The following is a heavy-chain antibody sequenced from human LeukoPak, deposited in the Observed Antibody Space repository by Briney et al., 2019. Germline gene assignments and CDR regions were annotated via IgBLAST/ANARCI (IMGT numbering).Heavy chain of an antibody. CDR1: GFAFRSHA. J-gene: IGHJ6*03. Sequence: GGSLRLSCTASGFAFRSHAMHWVRQAPGKGLEWVAFIRYDGSKKFYADSVKGRFTISRDNSKNTLYLQMYSLRAEDTAVYFCAKIPYGDYVLDYYYYMDVWGKGTTVTISS. CDR2: IRYDGSKK. V-gene: IGHV3-30*02. D-gene: IGHD4-17*01. CDR3: AKIPYGDYVLDYYYYMDV.